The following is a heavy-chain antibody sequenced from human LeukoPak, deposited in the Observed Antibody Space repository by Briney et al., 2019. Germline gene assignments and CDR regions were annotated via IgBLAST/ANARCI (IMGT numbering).Heavy chain of an antibody. V-gene: IGHV4-39*07. CDR1: GDSISTSSSY. D-gene: IGHD2-15*01. CDR3: ARYCSGGSCYLGY. Sequence: SKTLSLTCSVSGDSISTSSSYWGWIRQPPGKGPEWIGSIYYSGSTYYNPSLKSRVTISVDTSKNQFSLKLSSVTAADTAVYYCARYCSGGSCYLGYWGQGTLVTVSS. J-gene: IGHJ4*02. CDR2: IYYSGST.